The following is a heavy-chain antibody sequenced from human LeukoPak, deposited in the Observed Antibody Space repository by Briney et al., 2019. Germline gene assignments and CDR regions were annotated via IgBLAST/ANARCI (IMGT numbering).Heavy chain of an antibody. Sequence: PSETLTLTCAVYGGSFSGYYWSWIRQPPGMGLDWMGEINHSGSTNYNPSLNSRVTISVDTSKNKFSLMLSSVTVSDTPVHYCVEYYYDSSGYQFDYWGEGTLVTVSS. V-gene: IGHV4-34*01. CDR1: GGSFSGYY. CDR2: INHSGST. CDR3: VEYYYDSSGYQFDY. D-gene: IGHD3-22*01. J-gene: IGHJ4*02.